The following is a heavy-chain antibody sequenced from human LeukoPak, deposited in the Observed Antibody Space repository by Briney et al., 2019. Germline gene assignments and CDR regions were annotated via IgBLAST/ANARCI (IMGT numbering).Heavy chain of an antibody. J-gene: IGHJ6*03. Sequence: GASVKVSCKASGYTFTSYAMNWVRQAPGQGLEWMGWINTNTGSPTYAPGFTGRFVFSLDTSVSTAYLQINSLRAEDSAVYYCARVGWPYYDYYMDVWDKGTTVTVSS. D-gene: IGHD2-15*01. CDR3: ARVGWPYYDYYMDV. CDR1: GYTFTSYA. V-gene: IGHV7-4-1*02. CDR2: INTNTGSP.